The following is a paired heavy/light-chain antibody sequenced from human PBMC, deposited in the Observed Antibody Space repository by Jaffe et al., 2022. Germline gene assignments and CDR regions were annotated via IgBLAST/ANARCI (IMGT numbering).Heavy chain of an antibody. Sequence: QVQLQESGPGLVKPSQTLSLTCTVSSGSISSGTYYWSWIRQPAGKGLEWIGHIYTGGSTNYNPSLRSRVTMSVDTSKNQFSLTLTSVTASDTAIYYCARNPYQMLPYYFDYWGQGTLVTVSS. V-gene: IGHV4-61*02. CDR3: ARNPYQMLPYYFDY. CDR2: IYTGGST. J-gene: IGHJ4*02. CDR1: SGSISSGTYY. D-gene: IGHD2-2*01.
Light chain of an antibody. CDR3: QQASTFPHT. V-gene: IGKV1-12*01. J-gene: IGKJ2*01. CDR1: QDISRW. CDR2: AAG. Sequence: DIQMTQSPSSVSASVGDRVAITCRASQDISRWLAWYQQKPGKAPNLLIYAAGTLQSGVPSRFSGSGSGTDFNLTISSLQPEDFATYFCQQASTFPHTFGQGTKLEI.